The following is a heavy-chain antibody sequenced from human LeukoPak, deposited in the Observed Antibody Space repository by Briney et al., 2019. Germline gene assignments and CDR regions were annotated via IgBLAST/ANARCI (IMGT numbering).Heavy chain of an antibody. CDR2: ISWSSGSI. J-gene: IGHJ4*02. CDR1: GFSFDGYA. D-gene: IGHD6-6*01. Sequence: ARSLRLSCAASGFSFDGYAMHWIRQPPGKGLEWVSGISWSSGSICYADSVKGRFTISRDNAKNSLYLQMNSLRAEDTALYYCAKGLAARLAPPLDYWGQGTLVTVSS. CDR3: AKGLAARLAPPLDY. V-gene: IGHV3-9*01.